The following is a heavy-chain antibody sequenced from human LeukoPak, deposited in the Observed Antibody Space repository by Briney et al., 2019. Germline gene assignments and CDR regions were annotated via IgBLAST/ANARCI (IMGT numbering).Heavy chain of an antibody. V-gene: IGHV4-34*01. CDR2: INHSGST. J-gene: IGHJ4*02. CDR3: ARGPGRWYNWNYITTFDY. CDR1: GGSFSGYY. D-gene: IGHD1-7*01. Sequence: SETLSLTCAVYGGSFSGYYWSWIRQPPGEGLEWIGEINHSGSTNYNPSPKSRVTISVDTSKNQFSLKLSSVTAADTAVYYCARGPGRWYNWNYITTFDYWGQGTLVTVSS.